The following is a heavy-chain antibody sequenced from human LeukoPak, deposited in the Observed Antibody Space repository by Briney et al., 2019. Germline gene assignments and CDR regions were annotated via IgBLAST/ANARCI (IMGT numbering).Heavy chain of an antibody. Sequence: SETLSLTCSVSGGSIGSGTYYWGWVRQSPGKGLDWIGSVHDNGNTYYNPSLNNRVTISADTSMNQFSLKLNSVTAADTAVYYCARHYGPWGQGTLVTVSS. J-gene: IGHJ5*02. D-gene: IGHD3-10*01. V-gene: IGHV4-39*01. CDR1: GGSIGSGTYY. CDR3: ARHYGP. CDR2: VHDNGNT.